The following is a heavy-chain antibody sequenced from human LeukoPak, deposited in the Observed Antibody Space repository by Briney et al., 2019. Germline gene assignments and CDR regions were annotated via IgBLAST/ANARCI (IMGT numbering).Heavy chain of an antibody. V-gene: IGHV3-21*01. D-gene: IGHD3-10*01. CDR1: GFTFSSYS. Sequence: GGSLRLSCAASGFTFSSYSMNWVRQAPRKRLEWVSSISSSSSYIYYADSVKGRFTISRDNAKNSLYLQMNSLRAEDTAVYYCARDRNYYGSGSYYIWGQGTLVTVSS. CDR2: ISSSSSYI. J-gene: IGHJ4*02. CDR3: ARDRNYYGSGSYYI.